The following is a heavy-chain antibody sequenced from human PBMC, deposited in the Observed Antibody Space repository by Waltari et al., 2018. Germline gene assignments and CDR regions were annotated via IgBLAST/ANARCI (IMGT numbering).Heavy chain of an antibody. D-gene: IGHD3-10*01. CDR2: IYYSGST. J-gene: IGHJ4*02. CDR1: GGSISSSSYY. V-gene: IGHV4-39*01. Sequence: QLQLQESGPGLVKPSETLSLTCTVSGGSISSSSYYWGWIRQPPGTGLEWIGSIYYSGSTYYNPSLKSRVTISVDTSKNQFSLKLSSVTAADTAVYYCARGYGSGSYYKGTQYYFDYWGQGTLVTVSS. CDR3: ARGYGSGSYYKGTQYYFDY.